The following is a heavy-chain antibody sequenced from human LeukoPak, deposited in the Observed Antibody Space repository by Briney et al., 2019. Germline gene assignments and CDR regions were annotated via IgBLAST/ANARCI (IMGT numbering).Heavy chain of an antibody. V-gene: IGHV4-34*01. CDR2: INHSGST. D-gene: IGHD5-12*01. Sequence: SETLSLTCAVYGGSFSGYYWSWIRQPPGKGLEWIGEINHSGSTNYNPSLKSRVTISVDTSKNQFSLQLNSVTPEDTAVYYCARERLRFVYYFDYWGQGTLVTVSS. CDR3: ARERLRFVYYFDY. J-gene: IGHJ4*02. CDR1: GGSFSGYY.